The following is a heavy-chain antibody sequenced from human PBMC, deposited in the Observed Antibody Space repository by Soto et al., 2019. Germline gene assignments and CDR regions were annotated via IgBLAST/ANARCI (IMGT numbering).Heavy chain of an antibody. CDR1: GGSFSGYY. V-gene: IGHV4-34*01. D-gene: IGHD6-13*01. Sequence: PSETLSLTCAVYGGSFSGYYWSWIRQPPGKGLEWIGEINHSGSTNYNPSLKSRVTISVDTSKNQFSLKLSSVTAADTAVYYCARVVRRGFPFDPWGQGTLVTVSS. J-gene: IGHJ5*02. CDR3: ARVVRRGFPFDP. CDR2: INHSGST.